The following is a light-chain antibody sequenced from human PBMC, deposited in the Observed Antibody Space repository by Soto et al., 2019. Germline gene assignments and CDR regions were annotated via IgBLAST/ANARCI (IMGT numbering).Light chain of an antibody. CDR1: QSVSSN. Sequence: EIVMTQSPATPSVSPGERATLSCRASQSVSSNLAWYQQKPAQAPRLFIYGASTRATGIPARFSGSGCGTEFILTISSMQSPDFVFYYCQQYSNWPPETFGQGTKVDIK. CDR2: GAS. CDR3: QQYSNWPPET. V-gene: IGKV3-15*01. J-gene: IGKJ1*01.